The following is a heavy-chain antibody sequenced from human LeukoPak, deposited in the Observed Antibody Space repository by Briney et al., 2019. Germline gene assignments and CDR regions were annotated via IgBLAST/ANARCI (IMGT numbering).Heavy chain of an antibody. D-gene: IGHD3-3*01. CDR2: ISYDGSNK. CDR1: GFTFSSYA. J-gene: IGHJ4*02. Sequence: GGSLRLSCAASGFTFSSYAMHWVRQAPGKGLEWVAVISYDGSNKYYADSVKGRFTISRDNSKNTLYLQMNSLRAEDTAVYCCARESGYYGNWGQGTLVTVSS. CDR3: ARESGYYGN. V-gene: IGHV3-30-3*01.